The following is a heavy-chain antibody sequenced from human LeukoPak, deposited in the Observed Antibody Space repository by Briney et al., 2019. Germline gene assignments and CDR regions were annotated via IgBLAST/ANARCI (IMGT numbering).Heavy chain of an antibody. D-gene: IGHD6-19*01. CDR1: GYTFTYSD. V-gene: IGHV1-8*01. CDR2: MNPNSGNT. Sequence: GASVKVSCKASGYTFTYSDINWVRQATGQGLEWMGWMNPNSGNTGYGQSFQGRITMTRDISIGTAYMESSNLTSEDTAIYYCTRGSSGRRDNWGQGTLVTVSA. CDR3: TRGSSGRRDN. J-gene: IGHJ4*02.